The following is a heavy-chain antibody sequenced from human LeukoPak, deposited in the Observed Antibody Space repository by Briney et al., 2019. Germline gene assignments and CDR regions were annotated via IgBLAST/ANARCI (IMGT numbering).Heavy chain of an antibody. V-gene: IGHV3-20*01. Sequence: PGGSLRLSCAASGFTFDDYGMSWVRQAPGKGLEWVSGINWNGGSTGYADSVKGRFTISRDNAKNSLYLQMNSLRAEDTALYHCARVQTYGDYVQYYGMDVWGQGTTVTVSS. CDR2: INWNGGST. J-gene: IGHJ6*02. CDR3: ARVQTYGDYVQYYGMDV. D-gene: IGHD4-17*01. CDR1: GFTFDDYG.